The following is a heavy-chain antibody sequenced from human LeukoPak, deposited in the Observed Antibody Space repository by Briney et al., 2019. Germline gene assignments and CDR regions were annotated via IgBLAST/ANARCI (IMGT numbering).Heavy chain of an antibody. CDR1: GYTFTSYG. Sequence: GASVKVSCKASGYTFTSYGISWVRQAPGQGLEWMGWISAYNGNTNYAQKLRGRVTMTTDTSTSTAYMELRSLRSDDTAVYYCARAGSSGWYGGDVYWGQGTLATVSS. J-gene: IGHJ4*02. V-gene: IGHV1-18*04. CDR3: ARAGSSGWYGGDVY. D-gene: IGHD6-19*01. CDR2: ISAYNGNT.